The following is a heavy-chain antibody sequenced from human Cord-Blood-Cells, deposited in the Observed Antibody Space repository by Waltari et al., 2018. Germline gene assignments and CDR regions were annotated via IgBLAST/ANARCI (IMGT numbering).Heavy chain of an antibody. V-gene: IGHV3-30-3*01. CDR1: GFTFSSYA. CDR3: AKVGGYSSSWYAFDI. D-gene: IGHD6-13*01. CDR2: ISYDGSNK. J-gene: IGHJ3*02. Sequence: SCAASGFTFSSYAMHWVRQAPGKGLEWVAVISYDGSNKYYADSVKGRFTISRDNSKNTLYLQMNSLRAEDTAVYYCAKVGGYSSSWYAFDIWGQGTMVTVSS.